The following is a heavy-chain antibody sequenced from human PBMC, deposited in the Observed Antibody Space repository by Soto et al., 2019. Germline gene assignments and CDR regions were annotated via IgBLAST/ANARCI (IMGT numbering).Heavy chain of an antibody. J-gene: IGHJ4*02. D-gene: IGHD3-22*01. V-gene: IGHV3-30*18. CDR2: ISYDGSNK. CDR1: GFTFSSYG. CDR3: AKAGANYYDSSGYYYKTYYFDY. Sequence: QVQLVESGGGVVQPGRSLRLSCAASGFTFSSYGMHWVRQAPGKGLEWVAVISYDGSNKYYADSVKGRFTISRDNSKNTLYLQMNSLRAEDTAVYYCAKAGANYYDSSGYYYKTYYFDYWGQGTLVTVSS.